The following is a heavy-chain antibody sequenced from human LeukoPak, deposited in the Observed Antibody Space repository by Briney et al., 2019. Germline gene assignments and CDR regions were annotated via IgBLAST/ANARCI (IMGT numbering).Heavy chain of an antibody. CDR2: IYYSGST. Sequence: KTSETLSLTCTVSGGSISSYYWSWIRQPPGKGLEWIGYIYYSGSTNYNPSLKSRVTISVDTSKNQFSLKLSSVTAADTAVYYCARVKFNRYFDYWGQGTLVTVSS. D-gene: IGHD2/OR15-2a*01. CDR1: GGSISSYY. V-gene: IGHV4-59*01. J-gene: IGHJ4*02. CDR3: ARVKFNRYFDY.